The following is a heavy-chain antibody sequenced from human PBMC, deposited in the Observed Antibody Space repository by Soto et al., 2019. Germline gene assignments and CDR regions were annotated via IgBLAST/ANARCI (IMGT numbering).Heavy chain of an antibody. CDR1: GYTFTGYF. CDR3: ARDGPHIPAVGDV. J-gene: IGHJ6*02. D-gene: IGHD6-13*01. Sequence: ASVKVSCKASGYTFTGYFMHWVRQAPGHGLEWMGWISAYNGDKKYAQNVPGRVTLTTDTSTSTAYMEMRTLRSDDTAAYYCARDGPHIPAVGDVWGQGTTVTVSS. V-gene: IGHV1-18*04. CDR2: ISAYNGDK.